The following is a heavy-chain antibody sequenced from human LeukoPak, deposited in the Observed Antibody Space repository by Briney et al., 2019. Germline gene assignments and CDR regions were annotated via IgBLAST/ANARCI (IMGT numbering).Heavy chain of an antibody. V-gene: IGHV4-31*03. D-gene: IGHD1-26*01. Sequence: SETLSLTCTVSGGSISSGGYYWNWVRQHPGKGPEWIGYIYYSGTTYYNPSLKSRVTISLDTSKNQFSLKLSSVTAADTAMYYCGSLDSATSGLFWWGQGTLVTVSS. J-gene: IGHJ4*02. CDR2: IYYSGTT. CDR3: GSLDSATSGLFW. CDR1: GGSISSGGYY.